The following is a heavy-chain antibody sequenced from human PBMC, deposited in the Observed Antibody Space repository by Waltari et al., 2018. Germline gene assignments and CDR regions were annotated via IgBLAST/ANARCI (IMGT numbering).Heavy chain of an antibody. V-gene: IGHV4-34*01. Sequence: QVQLQQWGAGLFKPSEPLSLTFAVYGGSFSGYYWSWIRQPPGKGLEWIGEINHSGSTNYNPSLKSRVTISVDTSKNQFSLKLSSVTAADTAGYYCARREPAPDWGQGTLVTVSS. J-gene: IGHJ4*02. CDR1: GGSFSGYY. CDR2: INHSGST. CDR3: ARREPAPD. D-gene: IGHD2-2*01.